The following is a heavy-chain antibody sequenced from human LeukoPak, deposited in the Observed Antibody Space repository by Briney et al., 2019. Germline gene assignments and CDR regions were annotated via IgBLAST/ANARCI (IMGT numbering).Heavy chain of an antibody. CDR3: AREVALDTIAAAGPYYYYGMDV. V-gene: IGHV1-2*04. D-gene: IGHD6-13*01. J-gene: IGHJ6*02. CDR2: INPNSGGT. CDR1: GYTFTGYY. Sequence: ASVKVSCKASGYTFTGYYMHWVRQAPGQGLEWMGWINPNSGGTNYAQKFQGWVTMTRDTSISTAYMELSRLRSDDTAVYYCAREVALDTIAAAGPYYYYGMDVWGQGTTVTVSS.